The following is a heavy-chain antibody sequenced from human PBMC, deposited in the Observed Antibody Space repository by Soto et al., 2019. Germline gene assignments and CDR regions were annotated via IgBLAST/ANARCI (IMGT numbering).Heavy chain of an antibody. J-gene: IGHJ6*02. D-gene: IGHD2-2*01. CDR2: IWYDGSNK. CDR1: GFTFSSYG. V-gene: IGHV3-30*02. Sequence: GGSLRLSCAASGFTFSSYGMHWVRQAPGKGLEWVAVIWYDGSNKYYADSVKGRFTISRDNSKNTLYLQMNSLRAEDTAVYYCAKDVLVPAAMPLPYYYYGMDVWGQGTTVTVSS. CDR3: AKDVLVPAAMPLPYYYYGMDV.